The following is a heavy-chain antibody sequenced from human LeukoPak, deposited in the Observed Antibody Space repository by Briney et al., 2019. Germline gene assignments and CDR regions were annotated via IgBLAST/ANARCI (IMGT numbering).Heavy chain of an antibody. CDR1: GFTFSNYD. CDR3: AKDLSRAVAADWFDP. CDR2: ISDSGGST. Sequence: GGSLRLSCAASGFTFSNYDMSWVRQAPGKGLEWVSSISDSGGSTYYADSVKGRFTISRDNSKNTLYLQMTNLRDADTAVYYCAKDLSRAVAADWFDPWDQGSLVTVSS. V-gene: IGHV3-23*01. J-gene: IGHJ5*02. D-gene: IGHD6-19*01.